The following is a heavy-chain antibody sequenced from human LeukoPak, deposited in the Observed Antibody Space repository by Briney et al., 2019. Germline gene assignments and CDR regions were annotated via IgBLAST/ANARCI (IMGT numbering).Heavy chain of an antibody. CDR1: GFTFSSYA. CDR2: ISGGGGST. J-gene: IGHJ4*02. Sequence: GSLRLSCAASGFTFSSYAMNWVRQAPGKGLEWVSAISGGGGSTYYADSVKGRFTISRDNSKNTLYLQMNSLRAEDTAVYYCAKDRDDYSNYVDYWGQGTLVTVSS. CDR3: AKDRDDYSNYVDY. D-gene: IGHD4-11*01. V-gene: IGHV3-23*01.